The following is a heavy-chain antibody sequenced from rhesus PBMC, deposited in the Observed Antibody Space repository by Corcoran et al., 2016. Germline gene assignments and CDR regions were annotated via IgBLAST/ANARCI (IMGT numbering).Heavy chain of an antibody. Sequence: QVTLKESGPALVKPTQTLTLTCTFSGFSLTTSGMGVGWILHPPEKALEWLSLIYWDDDKRYSTSLKSRLTISKDTSKNQVVLTMTNMDPVDTATYYCARGVWGSSYFDYWGQGVLVTVSS. CDR1: GFSLTTSGMG. J-gene: IGHJ4*01. D-gene: IGHD3-34*01. CDR2: IYWDDDK. CDR3: ARGVWGSSYFDY. V-gene: IGHV2-174*01.